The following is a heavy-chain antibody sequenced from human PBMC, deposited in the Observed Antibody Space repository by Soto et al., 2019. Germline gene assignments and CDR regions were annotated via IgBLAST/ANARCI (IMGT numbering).Heavy chain of an antibody. V-gene: IGHV3-21*02. CDR3: ARDHVDDPAYYYYGMEV. CDR1: GFTFSGYS. CDR2: ISSSSLYI. D-gene: IGHD5-12*01. Sequence: EVQVVESGGGLVKPGGSLRLSCAASGFTFSGYSMNWVRQAPGKGLEWVSSISSSSLYIYYADSVKGRFTISRDNAENSVYLQMNSLRAEATAVYYCARDHVDDPAYYYYGMEVWGQGTAVTVSS. J-gene: IGHJ6*02.